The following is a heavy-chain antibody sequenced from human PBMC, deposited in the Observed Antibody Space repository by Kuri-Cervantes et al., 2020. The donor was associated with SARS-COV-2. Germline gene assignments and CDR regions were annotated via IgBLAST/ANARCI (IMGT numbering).Heavy chain of an antibody. D-gene: IGHD1-26*01. Sequence: SETLSLTCTVSGGSISSYYWSWIRQPPGKGLEWIGYIYYSGSTNYNPSLKSRVTISVDTSTNQVSLRLTSVTAADTALYYCARVEPYGGSFATTSFDLWGRGSLVTVSS. CDR1: GGSISSYY. J-gene: IGHJ2*01. CDR3: ARVEPYGGSFATTSFDL. CDR2: IYYSGST. V-gene: IGHV4-59*08.